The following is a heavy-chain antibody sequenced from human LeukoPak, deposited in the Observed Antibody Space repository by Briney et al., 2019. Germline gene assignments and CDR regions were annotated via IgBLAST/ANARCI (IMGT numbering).Heavy chain of an antibody. CDR3: ARDPVVGATTYYYMDV. J-gene: IGHJ6*03. Sequence: PGGSLRLSCAASGFTFSDYYMSWLRQAPGKGLEGVSYISSSGSTIYYADSVKGRFTISRDKAKNSLYLQMNSLRAEDTAVYYCARDPVVGATTYYYMDVWGKGTTVTVSS. V-gene: IGHV3-11*01. CDR1: GFTFSDYY. D-gene: IGHD1-26*01. CDR2: ISSSGSTI.